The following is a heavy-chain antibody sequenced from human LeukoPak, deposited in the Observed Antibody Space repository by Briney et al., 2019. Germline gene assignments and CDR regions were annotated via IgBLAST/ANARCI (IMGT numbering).Heavy chain of an antibody. Sequence: GGSLRLSCAASGFSFSSYALSWVRQAPGKGLEWVSGISGSANGGNTYYADSVKGRFTISRDNSKNTLYLQMNTLRAEDTAEYYCAKKGPTGFRFWFDSWGQGTLVTVSS. CDR2: ISGSANGGNT. D-gene: IGHD4-17*01. J-gene: IGHJ5*01. V-gene: IGHV3-23*01. CDR1: GFSFSSYA. CDR3: AKKGPTGFRFWFDS.